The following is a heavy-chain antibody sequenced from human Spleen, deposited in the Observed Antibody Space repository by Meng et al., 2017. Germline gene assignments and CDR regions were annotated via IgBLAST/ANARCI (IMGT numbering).Heavy chain of an antibody. CDR1: GLDVGSRH. J-gene: IGHJ4*02. CDR3: VVTGRINPGVPDY. CDR2: IFRDGAT. V-gene: IGHV3-53*01. Sequence: EVHLVESGGGLIPPGGSLSLSCAASGLDVGSRHMGWVRQAPGKGLEWVSVIFRDGATYYADSAQGRLTISRDTSKNTLYLQIKSLRVEDTALYFCVVTGRINPGVPDYWGQGTLVTVSS. D-gene: IGHD2-21*02.